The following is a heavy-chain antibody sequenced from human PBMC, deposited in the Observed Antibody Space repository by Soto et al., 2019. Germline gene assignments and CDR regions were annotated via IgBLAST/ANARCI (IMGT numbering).Heavy chain of an antibody. J-gene: IGHJ6*02. V-gene: IGHV1-8*01. CDR3: ARAGIMITSLYYYGMDV. CDR2: MNPNSGNT. CDR1: GYTFTSYD. D-gene: IGHD3-16*01. Sequence: VASVKVSCKASGYTFTSYDINWVRQATGQGLKWMGWMNPNSGNTGYAQKFQGRVTMTRNTSISTAYMELSSLRSEDTAVYYCARAGIMITSLYYYGMDVWGQGTTVTVPS.